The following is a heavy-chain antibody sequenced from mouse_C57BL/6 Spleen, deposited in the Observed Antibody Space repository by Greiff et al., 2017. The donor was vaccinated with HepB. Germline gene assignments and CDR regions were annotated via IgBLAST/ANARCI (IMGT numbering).Heavy chain of an antibody. J-gene: IGHJ4*01. D-gene: IGHD4-1*01. V-gene: IGHV5-2*01. CDR2: INSDGGST. CDR1: EYEFPSHD. CDR3: ARHGNGTNYAMDY. Sequence: EVKVVESGGGLVQPGESLKLSCESNEYEFPSHDMSWVRKTPEKRLELVAAINSDGGSTYYPDTMERRFIITRDNTKKTLYLQMSRLRSEDTALYYCARHGNGTNYAMDYWGQGTSVTVSS.